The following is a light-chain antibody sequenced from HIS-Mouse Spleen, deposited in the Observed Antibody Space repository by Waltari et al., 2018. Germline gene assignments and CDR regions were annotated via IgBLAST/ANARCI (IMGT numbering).Light chain of an antibody. J-gene: IGKJ2*01. CDR2: LGS. CDR3: MQALQTPWT. V-gene: IGKV2-28*01. Sequence: DIVMTQSPLSLPVTPGEPAYIPTRYSQSLLHSNGYNYLDWYLQKPGQSPQLLIYLGSNRASGVPDRFSGSGSGTDFTLKISRVEAEDVGVYYCMQALQTPWTFGQGTKLEIK. CDR1: QSLLHSNGYNY.